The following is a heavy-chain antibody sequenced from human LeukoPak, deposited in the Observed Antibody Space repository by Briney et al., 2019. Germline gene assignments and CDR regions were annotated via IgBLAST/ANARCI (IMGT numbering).Heavy chain of an antibody. CDR1: GFTFSSYA. CDR3: ARGYSGVSYGSGSYYLNWFDP. Sequence: GGSLRLSCAASGFTFSSYAMSWVRQAPGKGLEWVSAISGSGGSTYYADSVKGRFTISRDNSKNTLYLQMNSLRAEDTAVYYCARGYSGVSYGSGSYYLNWFDPWGQGTLVTVSS. CDR2: ISGSGGST. V-gene: IGHV3-23*01. D-gene: IGHD3-10*01. J-gene: IGHJ5*02.